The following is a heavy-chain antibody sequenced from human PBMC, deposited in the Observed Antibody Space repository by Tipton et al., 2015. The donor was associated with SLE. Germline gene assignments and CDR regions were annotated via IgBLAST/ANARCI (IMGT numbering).Heavy chain of an antibody. V-gene: IGHV3-7*01. CDR3: ARDWGYYDSSGYLDY. D-gene: IGHD3-22*01. CDR1: GFTFSSYW. J-gene: IGHJ4*02. CDR2: IKQDGSEK. Sequence: SLRLSCAASGFTFSSYWMSWVRQAPGKGLEWVANIKQDGSEKYYVDSVKGRFTISRDNAKNSLYLQMNSLRAEDTAVYYCARDWGYYDSSGYLDYWGQGTLVTVSS.